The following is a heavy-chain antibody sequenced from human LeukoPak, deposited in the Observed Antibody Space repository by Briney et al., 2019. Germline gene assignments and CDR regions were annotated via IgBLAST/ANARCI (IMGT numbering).Heavy chain of an antibody. D-gene: IGHD3-9*01. V-gene: IGHV1-69*05. CDR1: GGTFSSYA. CDR2: IIPIFGTA. Sequence: SVTVSCKASGGTFSSYAISWVRQAPGQGLEWMGGIIPIFGTANYAQKFQGRVTITTDESTSTAYMELSSLRSEDTAVYYCARSKDRYDILTGPPGYWGQGTLVTVSS. J-gene: IGHJ4*02. CDR3: ARSKDRYDILTGPPGY.